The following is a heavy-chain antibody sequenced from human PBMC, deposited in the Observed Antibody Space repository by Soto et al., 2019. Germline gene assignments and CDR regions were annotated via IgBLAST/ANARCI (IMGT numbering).Heavy chain of an antibody. CDR1: ARSFSGYY. J-gene: IGHJ4*02. CDR3: ARSPKSSDFPYYFDF. D-gene: IGHD2-21*02. V-gene: IGHV4-34*12. CDR2: VIHTGRT. Sequence: SETLSITCTVYARSFSGYYCNWIRQPPGKGLEWIGEVIHTGRTNYNPSPKGRVNISVDTSKNQFSLNLSSVTAADTAVYYFARSPKSSDFPYYFDFWGQGTQVTVS.